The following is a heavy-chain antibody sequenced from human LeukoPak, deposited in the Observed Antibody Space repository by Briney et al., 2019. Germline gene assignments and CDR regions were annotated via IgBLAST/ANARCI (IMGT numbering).Heavy chain of an antibody. CDR1: GFTFSSYW. J-gene: IGHJ4*02. V-gene: IGHV3-7*01. CDR2: IKQDGSEK. CDR3: VRGLYSTSGH. D-gene: IGHD2-2*01. Sequence: TGGSLTLSCAASGFTFSSYWMTWVRQAPGKGLEWVTNIKQDGSEKYYVDSVKGRFTISRDNAKNSLYVEMNSLRAEDTAVYYCVRGLYSTSGHWGQGTLVTVSS.